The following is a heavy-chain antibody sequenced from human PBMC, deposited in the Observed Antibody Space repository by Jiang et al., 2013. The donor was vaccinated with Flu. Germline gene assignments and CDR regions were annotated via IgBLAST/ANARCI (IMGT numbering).Heavy chain of an antibody. Sequence: VQLVESGAEVKKPGASVKVSCKASGYTFTGYFIHWVRQAPGQGLSGWDGSTYNGGTNYAQKFQDRVTMTRDTSISTAYMELSSLRSDDTAVYYCARDVQAGYTYGWYYFDNWGQGTLVTV. D-gene: IGHD3-9*01. CDR1: GYTFTGYF. V-gene: IGHV1-2*02. CDR3: ARDVQAGYTYGWYYFDN. J-gene: IGHJ4*02. CDR2: STYNGGT.